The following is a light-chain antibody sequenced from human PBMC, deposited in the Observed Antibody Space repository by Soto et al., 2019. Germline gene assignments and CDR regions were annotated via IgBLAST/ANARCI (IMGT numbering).Light chain of an antibody. Sequence: QSVLTQPPSASGTPGQRVAISCSGSSSNIGSNTVNWYQQIPETAPKLLIYGNSNRPSGVPDRFSGSKSGTSASLAITGLQAEDEADYYCQSYDSSLSGHYVFGTGTKVTVL. J-gene: IGLJ1*01. CDR1: SSNIGSNT. V-gene: IGLV1-40*01. CDR3: QSYDSSLSGHYV. CDR2: GNS.